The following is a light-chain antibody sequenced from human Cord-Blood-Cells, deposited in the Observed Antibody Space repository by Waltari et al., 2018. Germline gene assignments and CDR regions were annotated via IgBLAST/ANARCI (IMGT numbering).Light chain of an antibody. CDR3: CSYSGSWV. CDR1: RSVVGSYNL. J-gene: IGLJ3*02. Sequence: SALTQPASVSGSPGQWITISCTGTRSVVGSYNLVSWYQQHPGKAPKLMIYEGSKRPSGVSNRFSGSKSGNTASLTISGLQAEDEADYYCCSYSGSWVFGGGTKLTVL. V-gene: IGLV2-23*01. CDR2: EGS.